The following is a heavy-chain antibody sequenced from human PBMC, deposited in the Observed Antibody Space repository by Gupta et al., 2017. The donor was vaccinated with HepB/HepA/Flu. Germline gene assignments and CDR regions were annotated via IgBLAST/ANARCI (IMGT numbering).Heavy chain of an antibody. CDR2: VYHSGST. J-gene: IGHJ4*02. CDR3: ARSLDTNVYGDLLGY. Sequence: QVQLQESGPRLVKPSGTPSLTCAVSGDSITSPNWWNWVRQPPGKALEWIGEVYHSGSTNYNPSLRSRVTMSVDKSKNQFSLNLRSVTAADTAIYFCARSLDTNVYGDLLGYWGRGTLVTVSS. CDR1: GDSITSPNW. D-gene: IGHD4-17*01. V-gene: IGHV4-4*02.